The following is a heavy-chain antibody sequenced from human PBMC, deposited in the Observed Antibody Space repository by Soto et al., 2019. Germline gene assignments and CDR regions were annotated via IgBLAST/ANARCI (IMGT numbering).Heavy chain of an antibody. V-gene: IGHV1-18*01. CDR1: GYTFTTNG. CDR3: ARDRAHGFDI. J-gene: IGHJ3*02. Sequence: GASVKVSCKASGYTFTTNGISWVRQAPGQGLEWMGWISTDKGNTNYAQKVQGRVTMTRDTSTSTVYMDLRSLRSEDTAVYYCARDRAHGFDIWGQGTMVTVSS. CDR2: ISTDKGNT.